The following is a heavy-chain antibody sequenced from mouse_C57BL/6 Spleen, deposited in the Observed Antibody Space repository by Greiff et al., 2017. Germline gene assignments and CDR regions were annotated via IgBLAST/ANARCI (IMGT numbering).Heavy chain of an antibody. D-gene: IGHD4-1*01. CDR2: INPGSGGT. V-gene: IGHV1-54*01. J-gene: IGHJ3*01. Sequence: VQLQQSGAELVRPGTSVKVSCKASGYAFTNYLIEWVKQRPGQGLEWIGVINPGSGGTNYNEKFKGKATLTADKSSSTAYMQLSRLTSEDSAVYFCARGGKLVTWVADWGQGTLVNVSA. CDR1: GYAFTNYL. CDR3: ARGGKLVTWVAD.